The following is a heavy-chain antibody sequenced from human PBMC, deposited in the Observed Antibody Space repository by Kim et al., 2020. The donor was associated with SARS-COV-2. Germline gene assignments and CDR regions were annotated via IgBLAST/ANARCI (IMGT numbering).Heavy chain of an antibody. Sequence: GGSLRLSCVASGFIFSYDAMTWVRQAPGKGLEWISYINDDGDTTYYADSVKGRFTISRDNARNSVYLQMSSLRAEDTAVYYCVRFSGRSTFYYWGQGALATVSS. CDR3: VRFSGRSTFYY. D-gene: IGHD1-26*01. V-gene: IGHV3-48*03. J-gene: IGHJ4*02. CDR1: GFIFSYDA. CDR2: INDDGDTT.